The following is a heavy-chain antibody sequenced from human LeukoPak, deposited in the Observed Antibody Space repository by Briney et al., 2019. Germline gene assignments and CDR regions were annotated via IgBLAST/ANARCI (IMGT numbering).Heavy chain of an antibody. D-gene: IGHD3-3*01. CDR2: ISGSGGST. J-gene: IGHJ4*02. CDR3: ARDWGDYDFWRKTLDY. CDR1: GFTFNNFA. V-gene: IGHV3-23*01. Sequence: GGSLRLSCAASGFTFNNFAMSWVRQAPGKGLEWVSAISGSGGSTYYADSVKGRFTISRDNSKNTPYLQMNSLRDEDTAVYYCARDWGDYDFWRKTLDYWGQGTLVTVSS.